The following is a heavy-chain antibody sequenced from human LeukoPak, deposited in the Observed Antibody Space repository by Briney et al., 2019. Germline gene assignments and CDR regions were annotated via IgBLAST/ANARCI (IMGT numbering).Heavy chain of an antibody. D-gene: IGHD6-19*01. CDR1: GFTFSDHY. Sequence: GGSLRLSCAAAGFTFSDHYMDWVRQAPGKGLEWVGRTGNKANSYTTEYAASVKGRFTISRDDSKNSLYLQMNSLKTEDTAVYYCARGRIAGAAVDYFDYWGQGTLVTVSS. J-gene: IGHJ4*02. CDR2: TGNKANSYTT. V-gene: IGHV3-72*01. CDR3: ARGRIAGAAVDYFDY.